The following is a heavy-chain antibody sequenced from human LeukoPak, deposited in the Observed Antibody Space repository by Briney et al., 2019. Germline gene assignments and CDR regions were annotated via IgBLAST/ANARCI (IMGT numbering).Heavy chain of an antibody. J-gene: IGHJ6*02. CDR1: GFTVSSNY. CDR2: ISGSGGST. CDR3: ARWGYVWGTYPPYYYYGMDV. Sequence: PGGSLRLSCAASGFTVSSNYMSWVRQAPGKGLEWVSAISGSGGSTYYADSVKGRFTISRDNSKNTLYLQMNSLRAEDTAVYYCARWGYVWGTYPPYYYYGMDVWGQGTTVTVSS. V-gene: IGHV3-66*01. D-gene: IGHD3-16*01.